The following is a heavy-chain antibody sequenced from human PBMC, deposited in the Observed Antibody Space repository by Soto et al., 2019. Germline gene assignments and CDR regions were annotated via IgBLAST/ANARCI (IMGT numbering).Heavy chain of an antibody. D-gene: IGHD5-18*01. J-gene: IGHJ4*02. CDR1: GYTLTELS. V-gene: IGHV1-24*01. Sequence: GESLKISCKVSGYTLTELSMHWVRQAPGKGLEWMGGFDPEDGETIYAQKFQGRVTMTEDTSTDTAYMELSSLRSEDTAVYYCATVWGTQYSYGYFDYWGQGTLVTVSS. CDR2: FDPEDGET. CDR3: ATVWGTQYSYGYFDY.